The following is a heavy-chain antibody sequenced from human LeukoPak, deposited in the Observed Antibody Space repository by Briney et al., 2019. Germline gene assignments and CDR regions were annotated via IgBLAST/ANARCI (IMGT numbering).Heavy chain of an antibody. Sequence: GGSLRLSCAASGFTVSSNYMSWVRQAPGKGLEWVSVIYSGGSTYYADSVMSRCTISRDNSKNTLYLQMNSLRAEYTAVYYCARERDYPDAFDIWGQGTMVTVSS. D-gene: IGHD4-11*01. CDR1: GFTVSSNY. CDR3: ARERDYPDAFDI. CDR2: IYSGGST. V-gene: IGHV3-53*01. J-gene: IGHJ3*02.